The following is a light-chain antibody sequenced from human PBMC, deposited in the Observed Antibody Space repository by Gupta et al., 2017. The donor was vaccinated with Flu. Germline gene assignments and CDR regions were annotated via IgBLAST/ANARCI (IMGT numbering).Light chain of an antibody. V-gene: IGKV3-11*01. Sequence: EIVLTQSPATLSLSPGERATLSCRASQSVSSYLAWYQQKPGQAPRLPIYEASNRDTGIPARFSGSGFGTDFTLTISSREPEDFAVYYCQQRSNWPPITFGGGTKVEIK. CDR1: QSVSSY. J-gene: IGKJ4*01. CDR2: EAS. CDR3: QQRSNWPPIT.